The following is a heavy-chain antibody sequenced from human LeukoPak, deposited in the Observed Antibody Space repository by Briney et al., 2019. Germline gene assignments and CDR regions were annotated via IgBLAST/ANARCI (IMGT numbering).Heavy chain of an antibody. CDR3: ASVGGGHYDILTGYFH. CDR2: MNPNSGNT. CDR1: GYTFTSYD. D-gene: IGHD3-9*01. V-gene: IGHV1-8*01. J-gene: IGHJ4*02. Sequence: ASVKVSCKASGYTFTSYDINWVRQATGQGLEWMGWMNPNSGNTGYAQKFQGRVTITADKSTSTAYMELSSLRSEDTAVYYCASVGGGHYDILTGYFHWGQGTLVTVSS.